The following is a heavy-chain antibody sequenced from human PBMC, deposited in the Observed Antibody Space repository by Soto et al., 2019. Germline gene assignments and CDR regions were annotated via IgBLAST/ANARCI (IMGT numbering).Heavy chain of an antibody. Sequence: SETLSLTCTVSGGSISSYYWSWIRQPPGKGLEWIGYIYYSGSTNYNPSLKSRVTISVDTSKNQFSLKLSSVTAADTAVYYCARAVIAAPDFSHNFDYWGQGTLVTVSS. D-gene: IGHD6-6*01. CDR2: IYYSGST. CDR3: ARAVIAAPDFSHNFDY. V-gene: IGHV4-59*01. CDR1: GGSISSYY. J-gene: IGHJ4*02.